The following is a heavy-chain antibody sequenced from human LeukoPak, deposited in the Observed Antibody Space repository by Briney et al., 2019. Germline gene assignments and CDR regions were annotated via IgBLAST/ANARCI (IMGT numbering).Heavy chain of an antibody. D-gene: IGHD3-3*01. CDR2: INSVGSST. V-gene: IGHV3-74*01. CDR3: AKDRRRITIFGVVTGRGYYFDY. CDR1: GFPFSSYW. Sequence: GGSLRLSCAASGFPFSSYWMHWVRQAPGKGLVGVSRINSVGSSTIYADSVKGRFTISRDNAKNTLYLQMNSLRAEDTAVYYCAKDRRRITIFGVVTGRGYYFDYWGQGTLVTVSS. J-gene: IGHJ4*02.